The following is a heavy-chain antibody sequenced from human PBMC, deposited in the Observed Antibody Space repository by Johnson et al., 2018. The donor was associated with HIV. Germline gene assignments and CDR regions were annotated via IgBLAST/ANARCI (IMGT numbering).Heavy chain of an antibody. V-gene: IGHV3-66*02. J-gene: IGHJ3*02. CDR2: MSSGDNT. Sequence: VQLVESGGGLVQPGGSLRLSCATSGFSVSSNYMSWVRQAPGKGLEWVSVMSSGDNTHYADSVKGRFTISRDNSKNTLYLQMNSLRAEDTAVYYCARDQSGSYVWWAHDAFDIWGQGTMVTVSS. CDR1: GFSVSSNY. D-gene: IGHD1-26*01. CDR3: ARDQSGSYVWWAHDAFDI.